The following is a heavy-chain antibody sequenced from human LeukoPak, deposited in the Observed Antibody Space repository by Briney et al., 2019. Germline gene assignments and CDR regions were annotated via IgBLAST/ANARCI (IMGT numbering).Heavy chain of an antibody. CDR2: IGGSGGSA. D-gene: IGHD3-22*01. V-gene: IGHV3-23*01. Sequence: GGSLRLSCAGSGFTFDIYGMTWVRQAPGKGLEWVSAIGGSGGSASYADSVKGRFTISRDNSKNTLYLQMNSLRAEDTAVYYCAKAEDDGPDYYDSSGYWYFDYWGQGTLVTVSS. CDR1: GFTFDIYG. J-gene: IGHJ4*02. CDR3: AKAEDDGPDYYDSSGYWYFDY.